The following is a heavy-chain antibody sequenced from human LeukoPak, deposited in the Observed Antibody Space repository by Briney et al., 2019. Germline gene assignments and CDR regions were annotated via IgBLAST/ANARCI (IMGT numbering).Heavy chain of an antibody. CDR1: GGTFSSYT. Sequence: ASVKVSCKASGGTFSSYTISWVRQAPGQGLEWMGRIIPILGIANYAQKFQGRVTITTDESTSTAYMELSSLRSEDTAVYYCARVSHQGDYYDHDYWGQGTLVTVSS. J-gene: IGHJ4*02. CDR2: IIPILGIA. CDR3: ARVSHQGDYYDHDY. D-gene: IGHD3-22*01. V-gene: IGHV1-69*16.